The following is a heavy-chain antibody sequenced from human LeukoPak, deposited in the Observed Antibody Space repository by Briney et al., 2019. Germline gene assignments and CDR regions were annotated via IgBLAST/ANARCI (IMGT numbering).Heavy chain of an antibody. CDR3: ARWGMRTFDY. J-gene: IGHJ4*02. V-gene: IGHV4-38-2*02. CDR2: IYHSGST. D-gene: IGHD7-27*01. CDR1: GYSISSGYY. Sequence: PSETLSLTCTVSGYSISSGYYWGWIRQPPGKGLEWIGSIYHSGSTNYNPSLKSRVTISVDKSKNQFSLKLSSVTAADTAVYYCARWGMRTFDYWGQGTLVTVSS.